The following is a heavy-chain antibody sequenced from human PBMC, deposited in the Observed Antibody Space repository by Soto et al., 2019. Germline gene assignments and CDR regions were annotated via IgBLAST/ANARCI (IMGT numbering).Heavy chain of an antibody. D-gene: IGHD6-19*01. Sequence: EVRLLESGGGLAQPGGSRRLSCAASGFTFSSSAMNWVRQAPGTGLEWVSSIRVGGGDTFYADSVRGRFTVSRDISRNTLYLQRNSLRAEDTAIYYCAKCSVGTVRTSGWCNGFDPWGQGTLVTVSS. CDR2: IRVGGGDT. CDR3: AKCSVGTVRTSGWCNGFDP. CDR1: GFTFSSSA. V-gene: IGHV3-23*01. J-gene: IGHJ5*02.